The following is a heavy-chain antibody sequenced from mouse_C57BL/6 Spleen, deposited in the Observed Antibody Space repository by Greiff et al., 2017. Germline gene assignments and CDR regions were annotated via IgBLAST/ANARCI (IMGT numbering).Heavy chain of an antibody. J-gene: IGHJ2*01. CDR2: IDPSDSYT. CDR3: ARDYGSSYDY. D-gene: IGHD1-1*01. Sequence: QVQLQQPGAELVMPGASVKLSCKASGYTFTSYWMHWVKQRPGQGLEWIGEIDPSDSYTNYNQKFKGKSTLTVDKSSSTAYMKLSSLTSEDSAVYYCARDYGSSYDYWGQGTTLTVSS. V-gene: IGHV1-69*01. CDR1: GYTFTSYW.